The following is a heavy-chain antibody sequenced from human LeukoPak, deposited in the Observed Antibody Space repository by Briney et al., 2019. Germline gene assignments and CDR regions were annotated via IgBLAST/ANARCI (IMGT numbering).Heavy chain of an antibody. V-gene: IGHV3-48*01. J-gene: IGHJ3*02. CDR2: ISPSGENK. CDR3: ASRRSGWPNDAFDI. Sequence: GGSLRLSCTGSGLIFGGYTMNWVRQAPGKELEWLSYISPSGENKLYADSVKGRFSISRDNAKNSAYLQMDSLRAEDTAVYYCASRRSGWPNDAFDIWGQGTMVTVTS. D-gene: IGHD6-19*01. CDR1: GLIFGGYT.